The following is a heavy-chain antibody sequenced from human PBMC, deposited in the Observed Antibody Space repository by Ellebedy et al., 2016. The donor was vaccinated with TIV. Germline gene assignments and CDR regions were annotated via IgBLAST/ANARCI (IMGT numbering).Heavy chain of an antibody. V-gene: IGHV3-23*01. CDR3: ATALRGQQLIPEYFQH. CDR2: VSDSGFSA. CDR1: GFTGSV. D-gene: IGHD3-3*01. Sequence: GGSLRLXCAASGFTGSVMSWVRQAPGKGLEWISCVSDSGFSAYYADSVKGRFTISRDNSKNIVHLQMNSLRAEDTALYYCATALRGQQLIPEYFQHWGQGTLVTVSS. J-gene: IGHJ1*01.